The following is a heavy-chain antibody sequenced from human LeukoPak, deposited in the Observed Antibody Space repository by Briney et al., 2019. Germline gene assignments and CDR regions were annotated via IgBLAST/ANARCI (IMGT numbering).Heavy chain of an antibody. CDR3: ARGDGYIRAFDY. CDR1: GGSISSYY. D-gene: IGHD5-24*01. J-gene: IGHJ4*02. V-gene: IGHV4-4*09. Sequence: SETLSLTCTVSGGSISSYYWSWIRQPPGKGLEWIGYNYTSGSTNYNPSLKSRVTISVDTSKNQFSLKLSSVTAADTAVYYCARGDGYIRAFDYWGQGTLVTVSS. CDR2: NYTSGST.